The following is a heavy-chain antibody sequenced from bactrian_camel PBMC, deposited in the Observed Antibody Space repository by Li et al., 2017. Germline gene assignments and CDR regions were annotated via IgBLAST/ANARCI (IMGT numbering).Heavy chain of an antibody. CDR1: GATVSSYC. J-gene: IGHJ6*01. D-gene: IGHD1*01. CDR2: MSVDGVP. Sequence: HVQLVESGGGSVQAGDSLQLSCSVSGATVSSYCLAWFRRRPQRVREAMARMSVDGVPTYDDSVLGRFTISRDSAKNTVYLQLNALKTEDTATYYCVKHWDAWGRGTQVTVS. V-gene: IGHV3S63*01. CDR3: VKHWDA.